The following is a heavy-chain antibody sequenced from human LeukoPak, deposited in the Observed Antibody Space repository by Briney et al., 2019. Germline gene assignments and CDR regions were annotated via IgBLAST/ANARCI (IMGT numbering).Heavy chain of an antibody. J-gene: IGHJ4*02. CDR3: ARRGWELLAFDY. Sequence: SETLSLTCTVSGGSISSYYWSWIRQPPGKGLEWIGYIYYSGSTNYNPSLKSRVTISVDTSKNQFSLKLSSVTAADTAVYYCARRGWELLAFDYWGQGTLVTVSS. D-gene: IGHD1-26*01. CDR2: IYYSGST. V-gene: IGHV4-59*12. CDR1: GGSISSYY.